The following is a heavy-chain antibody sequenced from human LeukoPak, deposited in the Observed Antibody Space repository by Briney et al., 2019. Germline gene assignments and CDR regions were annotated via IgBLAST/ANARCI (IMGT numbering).Heavy chain of an antibody. CDR3: AKDGPWGPYYYYMDV. V-gene: IGHV3-30*02. CDR1: GFTFSSYG. J-gene: IGHJ6*03. Sequence: GGSLRLSCAASGFTFSSYGMHWVRQAPGKGLEWVAFIRYDGSNKYYADSVKGRFTISRDNSKNTLYLQMNSLRAEDTAVYYCAKDGPWGPYYYYMDVWGKGTTVTVSS. D-gene: IGHD3-16*01. CDR2: IRYDGSNK.